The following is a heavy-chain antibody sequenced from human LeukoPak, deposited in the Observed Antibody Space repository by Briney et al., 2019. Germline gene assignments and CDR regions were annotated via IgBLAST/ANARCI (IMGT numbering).Heavy chain of an antibody. D-gene: IGHD6-13*01. CDR1: GYTFTGYY. Sequence: ASVKVSCKASGYTFTGYYMHWVRQAPGQGLEWMGWISGSNGNTNYAQTLQGRVTMTTDTSTSTAYMELRSLRTDDTAVYYCARNGITAVDSDYYYYMDVWGKGTTVTVSS. J-gene: IGHJ6*03. V-gene: IGHV1-18*04. CDR3: ARNGITAVDSDYYYYMDV. CDR2: ISGSNGNT.